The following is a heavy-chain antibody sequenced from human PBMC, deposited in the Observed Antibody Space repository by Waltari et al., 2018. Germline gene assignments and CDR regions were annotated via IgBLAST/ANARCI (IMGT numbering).Heavy chain of an antibody. CDR3: ARSGVAVAGSYFDY. CDR2: IVPIVGLV. Sequence: QVQLVQSGPEVKKPGSSVKVSCTGSGGIFSSQAINWVRQAPGQGLEWMGRIVPIVGLVNYAQKFQGRVSITADKFTSIAYMELSGLRSEDTAVYYCARSGVAVAGSYFDYWGQGALVTVSS. D-gene: IGHD6-19*01. J-gene: IGHJ4*02. CDR1: GGIFSSQA. V-gene: IGHV1-69*04.